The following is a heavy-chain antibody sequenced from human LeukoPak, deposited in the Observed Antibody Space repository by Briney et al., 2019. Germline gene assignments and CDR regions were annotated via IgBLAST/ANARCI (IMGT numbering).Heavy chain of an antibody. V-gene: IGHV4-39*01. CDR1: GGSISSSSYY. D-gene: IGHD3-16*01. CDR2: IYYSGST. Sequence: SETLSLTCTVSGGSISSSSYYWGWIRQPPGKGLEWIGSIYYSGSTYYNPSLKSRVTISVDTSKSQFSLKLSSVTAADTAVYYCARRNYGGAAFDYWGQGTLVTVSS. J-gene: IGHJ4*02. CDR3: ARRNYGGAAFDY.